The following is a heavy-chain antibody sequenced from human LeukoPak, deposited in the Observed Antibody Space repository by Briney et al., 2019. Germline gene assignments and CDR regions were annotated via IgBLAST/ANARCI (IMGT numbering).Heavy chain of an antibody. CDR3: ARDVLAAGATGTFDI. CDR1: TFTFSNYW. Sequence: RGPLRLSCAASTFTFSNYWMSWVRQAPGKGLEWVANIKQDGSEKYYVDSVKGRFTISRDNAKTSLYLQMNSLRAEDTAVYYCARDVLAAGATGTFDIWGQGTMVTVSS. V-gene: IGHV3-7*03. D-gene: IGHD1-14*01. J-gene: IGHJ3*02. CDR2: IKQDGSEK.